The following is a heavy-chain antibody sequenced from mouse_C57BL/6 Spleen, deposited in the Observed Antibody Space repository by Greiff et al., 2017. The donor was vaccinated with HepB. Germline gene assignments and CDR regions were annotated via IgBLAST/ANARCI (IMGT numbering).Heavy chain of an antibody. Sequence: EVMLVESGGDLVKPGGSLKLSCAASGFTFSSYGMSWVRQTPDKRLEWVATISSGGSYTYYPDSVKGRFTISRDNAKNTLYLQMSSLKSEDTAMYYCARRHDSDYFGCWGQGTTLTVSS. J-gene: IGHJ2*01. CDR3: ARRHDSDYFGC. D-gene: IGHD2-4*01. CDR2: ISSGGSYT. CDR1: GFTFSSYG. V-gene: IGHV5-6*02.